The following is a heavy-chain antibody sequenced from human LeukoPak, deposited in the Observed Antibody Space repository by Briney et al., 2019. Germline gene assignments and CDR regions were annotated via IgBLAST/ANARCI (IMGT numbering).Heavy chain of an antibody. Sequence: GASVKVSCKASGYSFTSYYMHWVRQAPGQGLEWMGIINPSGGSTSYAQKFQGRVTMTRDMSTSTVYMELSSLRSEDTAVYYCARSARSSCTDYWGQGTLVTVSS. CDR3: ARSARSSCTDY. J-gene: IGHJ4*02. V-gene: IGHV1-46*01. D-gene: IGHD6-13*01. CDR2: INPSGGST. CDR1: GYSFTSYY.